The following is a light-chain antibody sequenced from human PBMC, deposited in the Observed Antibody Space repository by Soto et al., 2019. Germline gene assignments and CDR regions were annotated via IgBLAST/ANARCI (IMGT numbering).Light chain of an antibody. CDR1: QSVSYW. J-gene: IGKJ1*01. CDR3: QQYGSYWT. CDR2: HAS. V-gene: IGKV1-5*01. Sequence: DIQVTQSPFTLSATVGDRGTITFRASQSVSYWLAWYQQKPGKAPKVLIYHASSLESGVPSRFSGNGSGTEFTLTISSLQPDDLATYYCQQYGSYWTFGQGTKVDIK.